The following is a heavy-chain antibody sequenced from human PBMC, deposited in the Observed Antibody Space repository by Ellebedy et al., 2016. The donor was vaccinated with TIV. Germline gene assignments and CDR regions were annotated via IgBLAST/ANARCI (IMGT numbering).Heavy chain of an antibody. CDR2: INPNSGGT. D-gene: IGHD1-26*01. V-gene: IGHV1-2*02. J-gene: IGHJ4*02. CDR1: GYTFTGYY. Sequence: AASVKVSCKASGYTFTGYYMHWVRQAPGQGLEWMGWINPNSGGTNYAQKFQGRVTMTRDTSISTAYMELSRLRSDDTAVYYCARDLYSGSYNSGDYWGQGTLVTVSS. CDR3: ARDLYSGSYNSGDY.